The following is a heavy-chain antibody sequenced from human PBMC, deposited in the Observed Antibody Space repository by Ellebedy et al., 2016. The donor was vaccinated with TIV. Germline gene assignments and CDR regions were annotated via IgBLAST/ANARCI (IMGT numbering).Heavy chain of an antibody. CDR1: GGSISSGDYY. CDR3: ARSLYGSGSYYSRYNWFDP. CDR2: IYYSGST. Sequence: SETLSLTXTVSGGSISSGDYYWSWIRQPPGKGLEWIGSIYYSGSTYYNPSLKSRVTISVDTSKIQFSLKLSSVTAADTAVYYCARSLYGSGSYYSRYNWFDPWGQGTLVTVSS. J-gene: IGHJ5*02. D-gene: IGHD3-10*01. V-gene: IGHV4-39*01.